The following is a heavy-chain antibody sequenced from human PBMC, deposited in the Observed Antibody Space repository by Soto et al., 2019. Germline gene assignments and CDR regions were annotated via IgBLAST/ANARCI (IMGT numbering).Heavy chain of an antibody. CDR3: ARAGGYCSGGSCYSGTYNWFDP. Sequence: QTLSLTCAISADSVSSNSAAWNWIRQSPSRGLEWRGRTYYRSKWYNDYAVSVKSRITINPDTSKNQFSLQLNSVTPEDTAVYYCARAGGYCSGGSCYSGTYNWFDPWGQGTLVTVSS. V-gene: IGHV6-1*01. CDR2: TYYRSKWYN. D-gene: IGHD2-15*01. CDR1: ADSVSSNSAA. J-gene: IGHJ5*02.